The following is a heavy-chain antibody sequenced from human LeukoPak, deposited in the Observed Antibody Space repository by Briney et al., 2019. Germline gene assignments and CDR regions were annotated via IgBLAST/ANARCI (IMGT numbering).Heavy chain of an antibody. V-gene: IGHV5-51*01. Sequence: HGESLKIPCKGSGYIFSSFWIAWVRQMSGKGLEWMGIIYPGGSDSRYSPPFQGRVTISADKSITTAYLQWSSLKASDTAMYCCARLGYCSGTSCYGVDYWGQGTLVTVSS. CDR3: ARLGYCSGTSCYGVDY. D-gene: IGHD2-2*01. CDR2: IYPGGSDS. CDR1: GYIFSSFW. J-gene: IGHJ4*02.